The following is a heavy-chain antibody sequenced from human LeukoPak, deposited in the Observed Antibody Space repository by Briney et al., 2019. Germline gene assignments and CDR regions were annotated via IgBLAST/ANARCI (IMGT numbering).Heavy chain of an antibody. CDR2: ISGSGGDT. J-gene: IGHJ4*02. CDR1: GFSFSSWA. Sequence: PGGSLRLSCGASGFSFSSWAMSWARQAPGKGLEWVSAISGSGGDTYYADSVKGRFIISRDNSKNTVYLQMNSLRGEDTALYYCARGRCGYNCGSEFYYWGQGTLVTVAS. V-gene: IGHV3-23*01. D-gene: IGHD5-24*01. CDR3: ARGRCGYNCGSEFYY.